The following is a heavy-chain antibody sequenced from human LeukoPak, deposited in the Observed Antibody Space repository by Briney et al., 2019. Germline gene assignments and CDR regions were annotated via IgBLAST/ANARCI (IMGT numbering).Heavy chain of an antibody. CDR1: GGSFSGYY. Sequence: LETLSLTCAVYGGSFSGYYWSWIRQPPGKGLEWIGEINHSGSTNYNPSLKSRVTISVDTSKNQFSLKLSSVTAADTAVYYCARRPHSGGRFNNWFDPWGQGTLVTVSS. CDR2: INHSGST. CDR3: ARRPHSGGRFNNWFDP. D-gene: IGHD2-15*01. J-gene: IGHJ5*02. V-gene: IGHV4-34*01.